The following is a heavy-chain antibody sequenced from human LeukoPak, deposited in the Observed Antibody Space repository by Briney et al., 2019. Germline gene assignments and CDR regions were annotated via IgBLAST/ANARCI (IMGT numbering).Heavy chain of an antibody. J-gene: IGHJ4*02. V-gene: IGHV5-51*01. Sequence: GESLKISCTTSGYKFTNYWIAWVRQMPGKGLEWMGIIYPGDSDTRYSPSFQGQVTISADKSISTAYLQWSSLKASDTAMYYCARPDYYDTSGYWAPGYWGQGTLVTVSS. CDR2: IYPGDSDT. D-gene: IGHD3-22*01. CDR3: ARPDYYDTSGYWAPGY. CDR1: GYKFTNYW.